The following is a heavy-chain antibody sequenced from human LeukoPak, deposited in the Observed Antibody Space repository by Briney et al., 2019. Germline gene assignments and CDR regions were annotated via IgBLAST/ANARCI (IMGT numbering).Heavy chain of an antibody. Sequence: PGGSLRLSCTASGFTFSGHGMHWVRQAPGKGLEWVAFIRYDGSHKYYADSVKGRFTVSRDNSKNTLYLQMNSLRAEDTAVYYCAKDISCTGGGVYYWGQGTLVTVSS. D-gene: IGHD2-8*02. J-gene: IGHJ4*02. CDR3: AKDISCTGGGVYY. V-gene: IGHV3-30*02. CDR1: GFTFSGHG. CDR2: IRYDGSHK.